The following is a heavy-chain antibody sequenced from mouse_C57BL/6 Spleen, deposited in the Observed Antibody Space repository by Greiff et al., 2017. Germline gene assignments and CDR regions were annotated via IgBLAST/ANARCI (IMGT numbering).Heavy chain of an antibody. V-gene: IGHV1-55*01. Sequence: QVHVKQPGAELVKPGASVKMSCKASGYTFTSYWITWVKQRPGQGLEWIGDIYPGSGSTNYNEKFKSKATLTVDTSSSTAYMQLSSLTSEDSAVYCCARRTGSRDYWGQSTTLTVAS. CDR1: GYTFTSYW. CDR2: IYPGSGST. CDR3: ARRTGSRDY. D-gene: IGHD1-1*01. J-gene: IGHJ2*01.